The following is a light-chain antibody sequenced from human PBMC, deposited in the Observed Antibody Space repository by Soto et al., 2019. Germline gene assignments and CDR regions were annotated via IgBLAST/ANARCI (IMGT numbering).Light chain of an antibody. Sequence: DIQMTQSPSSLSASVGDRVTITCRASQPITNYLNWYQQKPGTAPKLLIYAASTLLNGVPSRFTGGGSGTDFTLTIDSLQPEDFATYFCQQSYSSPWTFGQGTRVEI. CDR2: AAS. V-gene: IGKV1-39*01. CDR1: QPITNY. J-gene: IGKJ1*01. CDR3: QQSYSSPWT.